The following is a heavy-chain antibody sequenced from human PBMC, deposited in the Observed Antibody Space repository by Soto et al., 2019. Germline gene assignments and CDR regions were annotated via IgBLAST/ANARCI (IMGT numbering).Heavy chain of an antibody. D-gene: IGHD6-13*01. CDR2: IYYSGST. J-gene: IGHJ6*03. V-gene: IGHV4-39*01. CDR3: ARIIAAAGEYYYYYYYMDV. CDR1: GGSISSSSYY. Sequence: QLQLQESGPGLVKPSETLSLTCTVSGGSISSSSYYWGWIRQPPGKGLEWIGSIYYSGSTYYNPSIKSRVTISVDTSKNQFSLKLSSVTAADTAVYYCARIIAAAGEYYYYYYYMDVWGKGTTVTVSS.